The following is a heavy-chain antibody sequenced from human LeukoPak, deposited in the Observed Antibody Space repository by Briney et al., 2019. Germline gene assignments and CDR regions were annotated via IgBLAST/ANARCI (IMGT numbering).Heavy chain of an antibody. Sequence: ASETLSLTCTVSGGSISSGDYYRSWIRQHPGKGLEWIGYIHDSGGTVYNPSLRSRLTISVDTSKNQFSLELRSVTVADTAVYFCARTVGSGLYFDYWGQGTLVTVSS. J-gene: IGHJ4*02. V-gene: IGHV4-31*03. D-gene: IGHD2-15*01. CDR1: GGSISSGDYY. CDR3: ARTVGSGLYFDY. CDR2: IHDSGGT.